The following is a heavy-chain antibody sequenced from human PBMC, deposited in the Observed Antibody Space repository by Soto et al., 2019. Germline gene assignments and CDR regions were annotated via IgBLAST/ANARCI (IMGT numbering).Heavy chain of an antibody. CDR2: IYYSGST. CDR1: GGSISSGGYY. Sequence: QVQLQESGPGLVKPSQTLSLTCTVSGGSISSGGYYWSWIRQHPGKGLEWIGYIYYSGSTYYNPSLKSRVTISVDTSKNQFSLKLSSVTAADTAVYYCARGGAIFGVVTPNWFDPWGQGTLVTVSS. J-gene: IGHJ5*02. D-gene: IGHD3-3*01. CDR3: ARGGAIFGVVTPNWFDP. V-gene: IGHV4-31*03.